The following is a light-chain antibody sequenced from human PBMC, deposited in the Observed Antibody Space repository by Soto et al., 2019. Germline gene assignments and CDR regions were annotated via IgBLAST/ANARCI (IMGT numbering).Light chain of an antibody. CDR3: QQRSNEPLT. CDR1: QSVSSY. CDR2: DAS. Sequence: EIVLTQSPATLSLSPGERATLSCRASQSVSSYFGWFQQKPGQAPRLLNHDASNRATGISARFSGSGSGTAFNLTISPLEPEAVAVYYGQQRSNEPLTFGGGTKVEI. J-gene: IGKJ4*01. V-gene: IGKV3-11*01.